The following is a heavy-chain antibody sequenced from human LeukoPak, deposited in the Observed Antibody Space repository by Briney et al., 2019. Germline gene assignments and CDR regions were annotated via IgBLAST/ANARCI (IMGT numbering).Heavy chain of an antibody. J-gene: IGHJ4*02. Sequence: ASVKVSCKASGYNFSDYYLHWVRQAPGQGLEWMGWISPYSNGTKSAQKFQGRVTMTTDTSTTTAYMELRSLRSDDTAVYYCARGGGMKPGDFEYWGQGTLVTVSS. D-gene: IGHD6-13*01. CDR1: GYNFSDYY. CDR2: ISPYSNGT. V-gene: IGHV1-2*02. CDR3: ARGGGMKPGDFEY.